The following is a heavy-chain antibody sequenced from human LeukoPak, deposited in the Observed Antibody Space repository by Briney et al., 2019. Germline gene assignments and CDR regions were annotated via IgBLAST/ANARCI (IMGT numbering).Heavy chain of an antibody. CDR3: AAGVDAAITYCKSMAV. V-gene: IGHV3-23*01. CDR2: FSGNVSRI. Sequence: GGSLRLSCAASGLPLTRYPKHWVRQAPGKGLEWVSSFSGNVSRIYYADSMKGRFTISRDNSKNTLYLQMNIMSAEDTAVYYSAAGVDAAITYCKSMAVWGIGTTVTVSS. CDR1: GLPLTRYP. J-gene: IGHJ6*03. D-gene: IGHD5-18*01.